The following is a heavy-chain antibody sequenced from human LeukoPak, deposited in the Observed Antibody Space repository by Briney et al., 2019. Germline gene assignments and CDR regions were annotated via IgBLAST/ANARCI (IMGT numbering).Heavy chain of an antibody. Sequence: GGSLRLSCAASGFTFGSYEMNWVRQAPGKGLVWVSRINSDGSSTSYADSVKGRFTISRDNAKNTLYLQMNSLRAEDTAVYYCARGVVGATLDYWGQGTLVTVSS. CDR3: ARGVVGATLDY. J-gene: IGHJ4*02. CDR1: GFTFGSYE. V-gene: IGHV3-74*01. D-gene: IGHD1-26*01. CDR2: INSDGSST.